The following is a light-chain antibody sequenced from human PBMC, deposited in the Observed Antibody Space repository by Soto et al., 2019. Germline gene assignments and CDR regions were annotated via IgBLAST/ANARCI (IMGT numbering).Light chain of an antibody. Sequence: DIQMTQSPSSLSASVGDRVTISCRASQNIYKFLNWYQQKPAKAPNLLVYGASSLRSGVPSRFSGSGSGTDFILTISSLQPEDFATYYCQHGHNTPPTFGQGTRLEI. J-gene: IGKJ5*01. V-gene: IGKV1-39*01. CDR2: GAS. CDR1: QNIYKF. CDR3: QHGHNTPPT.